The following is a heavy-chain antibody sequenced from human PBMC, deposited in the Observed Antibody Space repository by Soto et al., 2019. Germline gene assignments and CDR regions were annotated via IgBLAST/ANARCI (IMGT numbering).Heavy chain of an antibody. V-gene: IGHV4-59*12. D-gene: IGHD1-26*01. J-gene: IGHJ4*02. Sequence: SETLSLTCSVSNGSISGFYWTWIRQPPGKILEWIGYVHYSGRTDYNPSLTSRATMSVDTSKNQFSLNLKSITAADTAVYYCVRVGVGIGNHFDSWGRGTLVTVSS. CDR2: VHYSGRT. CDR3: VRVGVGIGNHFDS. CDR1: NGSISGFY.